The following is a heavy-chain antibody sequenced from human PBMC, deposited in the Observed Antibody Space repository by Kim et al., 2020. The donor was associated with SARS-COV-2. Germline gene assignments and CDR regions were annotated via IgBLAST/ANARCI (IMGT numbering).Heavy chain of an antibody. V-gene: IGHV1-46*01. D-gene: IGHD2-2*01. J-gene: IGHJ6*03. CDR3: ARQLRDYYMDV. Sequence: TDYAHKFHGRVTLARDTSTSTVYMELRGLRSEDTAVYYCARQLRDYYMDVWGKGTTVTVSS. CDR2: T.